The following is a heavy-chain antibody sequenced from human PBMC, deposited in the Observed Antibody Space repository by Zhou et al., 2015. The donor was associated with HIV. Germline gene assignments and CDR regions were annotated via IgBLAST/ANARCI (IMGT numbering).Heavy chain of an antibody. CDR2: ISAYNGNT. CDR3: ARMPTPGLYYDSSGYLAKRTDHDY. Sequence: QVQLVQSGAEVKKPGSSVKVSCKASGGTFTSYGISWVRQAPGQGLEWMGWISAYNGNTNYAQKLQGRVTMTTDTSTSTAYMELRSLRSDDTAVYYCARMPTPGLYYDSSGYLAKRTDHDYWGQGTLVTVSS. CDR1: GGTFTSYG. J-gene: IGHJ4*02. V-gene: IGHV1-18*01. D-gene: IGHD3-22*01.